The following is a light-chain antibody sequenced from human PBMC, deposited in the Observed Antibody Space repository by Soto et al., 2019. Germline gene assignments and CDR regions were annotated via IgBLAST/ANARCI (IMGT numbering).Light chain of an antibody. CDR2: DAS. CDR1: QSVRNN. V-gene: IGKV3-15*01. CDR3: QQCNDWPWT. Sequence: EIVMTQSPGTRSVSPGERVTLSCRASQSVRNNLAWYQQKPGQGPRLLIYDASTRATGIPARFSGSGSGTEFTLTISSLQSEDFAVYYCQQCNDWPWTFGQGTKVDIK. J-gene: IGKJ1*01.